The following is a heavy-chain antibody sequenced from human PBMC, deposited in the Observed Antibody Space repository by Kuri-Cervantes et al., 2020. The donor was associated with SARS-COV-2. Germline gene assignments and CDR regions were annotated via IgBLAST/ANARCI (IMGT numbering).Heavy chain of an antibody. CDR3: ARGGGTYWNYYYMDV. CDR1: GFIFSNYA. V-gene: IGHV3-33*08. D-gene: IGHD1-26*01. Sequence: GESLKISCVASGFIFSNYAMHWVRQAPGKGLEWVAIISYDGNNLYADAVKGRFTISRDNSKNSLYLQMNSLRAEDTAVYHCARGGGTYWNYYYMDVWGQGTTVTVSS. J-gene: IGHJ6*03. CDR2: ISYDGNNL.